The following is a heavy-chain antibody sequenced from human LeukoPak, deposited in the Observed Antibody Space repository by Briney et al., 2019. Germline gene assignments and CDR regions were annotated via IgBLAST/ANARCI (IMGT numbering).Heavy chain of an antibody. J-gene: IGHJ4*02. V-gene: IGHV3-20*04. CDR1: GLTFDDYG. CDR3: ARATYCGGDCYITGVDY. Sequence: PGGSLRLSCAASGLTFDDYGMSWVRQAPGKGLEWVSGINWNGGSTGYADSVKGRFTISRDNAKNSLYLQMNSLRAEDTALYYCARATYCGGDCYITGVDYWGQGTLVTVSS. D-gene: IGHD2-21*02. CDR2: INWNGGST.